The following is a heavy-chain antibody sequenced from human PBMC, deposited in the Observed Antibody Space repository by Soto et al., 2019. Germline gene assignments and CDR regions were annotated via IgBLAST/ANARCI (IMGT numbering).Heavy chain of an antibody. D-gene: IGHD6-19*01. CDR2: ISSSRSYK. CDR1: GFTFSSYR. V-gene: IGHV3-21*01. J-gene: IGHJ4*02. CDR3: ARGWGSGWYMGNYFDC. Sequence: GGSMRLSCAASGFTFSSYRMNWVRPAPGKGREWDSSISSSRSYKHYADSVKGRFTISRDNAKNSLYLKMDSLGAEDTAVYYCARGWGSGWYMGNYFDCWGQGTLVTVSS.